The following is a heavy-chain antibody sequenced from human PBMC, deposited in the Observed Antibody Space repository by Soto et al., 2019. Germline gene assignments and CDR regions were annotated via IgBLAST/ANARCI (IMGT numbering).Heavy chain of an antibody. V-gene: IGHV4-4*02. CDR2: IYHSGST. Sequence: QVQLQESGPGLVKPSGTLSLTCAVSGGSISSSNWWSWVRQPPGKGLEWIGEIYHSGSTNYNPSPKSRITRSVNKSRSQFALKLGSVTAADTAVYSCARVGGSYYYGMDVWGQGTTVTVSS. D-gene: IGHD1-26*01. J-gene: IGHJ6*02. CDR1: GGSISSSNW. CDR3: ARVGGSYYYGMDV.